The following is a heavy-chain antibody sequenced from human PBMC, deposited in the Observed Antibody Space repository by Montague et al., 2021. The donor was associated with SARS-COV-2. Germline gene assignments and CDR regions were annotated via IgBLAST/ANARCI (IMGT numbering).Heavy chain of an antibody. CDR3: ARDQVYNWNYYYYYGMDV. V-gene: IGHV4-39*07. Sequence: SETLSLTCTVSGGSISSSSYYWGWIRQPPGKGLEWIGSIYYSGSTYYNPSLKSRVTISVDTSKNQFSLKLNSVTAADTAVYYCARDQVYNWNYYYYYGMDVWGRGTTVTVSS. CDR1: GGSISSSSYY. D-gene: IGHD1-20*01. CDR2: IYYSGST. J-gene: IGHJ6*02.